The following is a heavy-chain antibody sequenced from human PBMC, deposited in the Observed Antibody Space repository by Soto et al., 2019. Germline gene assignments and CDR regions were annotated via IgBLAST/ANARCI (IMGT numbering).Heavy chain of an antibody. Sequence: EVQLVESGGGLVQPGGSLRLSCAASGFTVSSNYMSWVRQAPGKGLEWVSVIYSGGSTYYADSVKGRFTISRDNSKNTLYLQMNSLRAEDTAVYYCARDPTVNHFDYWGQGTLVTVSS. J-gene: IGHJ4*02. CDR2: IYSGGST. CDR3: ARDPTVNHFDY. CDR1: GFTVSSNY. V-gene: IGHV3-66*01. D-gene: IGHD4-17*01.